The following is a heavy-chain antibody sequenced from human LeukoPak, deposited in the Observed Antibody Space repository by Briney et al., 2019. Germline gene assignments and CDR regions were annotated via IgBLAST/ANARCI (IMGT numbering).Heavy chain of an antibody. CDR1: GFTFSSYH. Sequence: GGSLRLSCAASGFTFSSYHMNWVRQAPGKGLECVSYISIISSTIYYADSVKGRFTISRDDAKNSVYLQMNSPRAEDTAVYYCARTYERDLDSWGQGTLVTVSS. CDR2: ISIISSTI. D-gene: IGHD5-12*01. J-gene: IGHJ4*02. V-gene: IGHV3-48*01. CDR3: ARTYERDLDS.